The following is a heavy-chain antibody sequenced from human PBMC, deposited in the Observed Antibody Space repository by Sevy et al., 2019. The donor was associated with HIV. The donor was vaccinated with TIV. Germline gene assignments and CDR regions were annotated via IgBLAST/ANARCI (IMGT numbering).Heavy chain of an antibody. CDR1: GYTFTSYG. J-gene: IGHJ6*02. Sequence: ASVKVSCKASGYTFTSYGISWVRQAPGQGLEWMGWISAYNGNTNYAQKLQGRVTMTTDTSTSTAYMELRSLRFDDTAVYYCARVIAAAGPSYYYYGMDVWGQGTTVTVSS. D-gene: IGHD6-13*01. CDR2: ISAYNGNT. V-gene: IGHV1-18*01. CDR3: ARVIAAAGPSYYYYGMDV.